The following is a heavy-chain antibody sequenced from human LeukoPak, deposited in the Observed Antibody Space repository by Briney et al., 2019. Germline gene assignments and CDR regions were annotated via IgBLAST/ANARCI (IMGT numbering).Heavy chain of an antibody. CDR2: IYHTGST. CDR3: AREKGYCSSSSCYAGVGSRNDYYYYMDV. Sequence: PSETLSLTCVVSGYSISSGYYWGWIRQPPGKGLEWIGSIYHTGSTYYNPSLKSRVTISVDTYKKQFSLKLSSVTAADTAVYYCAREKGYCSSSSCYAGVGSRNDYYYYMDVWGKGTTVTVSS. D-gene: IGHD2-2*01. V-gene: IGHV4-38-2*02. J-gene: IGHJ6*03. CDR1: GYSISSGYY.